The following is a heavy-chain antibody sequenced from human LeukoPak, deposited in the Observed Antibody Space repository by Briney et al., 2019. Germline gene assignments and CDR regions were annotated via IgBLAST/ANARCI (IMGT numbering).Heavy chain of an antibody. CDR3: ARVGIAAAWGWFDP. D-gene: IGHD6-13*01. Sequence: SETLSLTCAVYGGSFSGYYWSWIRQPPGKGLEWIGEINHSGSTNYNPSLKSRVTISVDTSKNQFSLKLNSVTAADTAVYYCARVGIAAAWGWFDPWGQGTLVTVSS. CDR2: INHSGST. V-gene: IGHV4-34*01. CDR1: GGSFSGYY. J-gene: IGHJ5*02.